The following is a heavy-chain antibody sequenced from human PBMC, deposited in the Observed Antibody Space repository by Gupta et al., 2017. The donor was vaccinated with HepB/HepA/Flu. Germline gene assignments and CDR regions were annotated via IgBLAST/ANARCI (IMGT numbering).Heavy chain of an antibody. J-gene: IGHJ4*02. V-gene: IGHV3-30*18. D-gene: IGHD3-10*01. CDR3: AKSRTRNSGSVDY. CDR2: ISYDGSNR. Sequence: QVQLVESGGGVVQPGRSLRLSCGASGFTFNNYGMHWVRQAPGKGLEWVTVISYDGSNRYYADSVKGRFTISRDNSKNTLYLEMNSLRAEDTAVYYCAKSRTRNSGSVDYWGQGTLVTVSS. CDR1: GFTFNNYG.